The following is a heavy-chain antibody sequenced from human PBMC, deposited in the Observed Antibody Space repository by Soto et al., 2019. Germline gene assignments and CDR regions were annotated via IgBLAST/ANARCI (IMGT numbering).Heavy chain of an antibody. V-gene: IGHV3-9*01. CDR3: AKDISGRGSYYYYYGMDV. Sequence: QLLESGGALEQPGGSLRLSCAASGLTFSAYAMHWVRQAPGKGLEWVAGISWNGGNMGYADSVKARFTISRDNAKNSLSLQMNSLRAEDTALYYCAKDISGRGSYYYYYGMDVWGQGTTVTVSS. CDR1: GLTFSAYA. J-gene: IGHJ6*02. CDR2: ISWNGGNM. D-gene: IGHD3-16*01.